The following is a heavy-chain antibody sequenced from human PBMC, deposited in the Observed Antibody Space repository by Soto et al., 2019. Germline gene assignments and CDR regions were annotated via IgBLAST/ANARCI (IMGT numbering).Heavy chain of an antibody. Sequence: QVQLQESGPGLVKPSRTLSLTCAVSGGSISSSNWWSWVRQPPGKGLEWIGEIYHSGSTNYNPSLKSRVTISVDKSKNQFSLKLSSVTAADTAVYYCPKSLTVGYGLNWFDPWGQGTLVTVSS. J-gene: IGHJ5*02. CDR3: PKSLTVGYGLNWFDP. D-gene: IGHD4-4*01. CDR1: GGSISSSNW. CDR2: IYHSGST. V-gene: IGHV4-4*02.